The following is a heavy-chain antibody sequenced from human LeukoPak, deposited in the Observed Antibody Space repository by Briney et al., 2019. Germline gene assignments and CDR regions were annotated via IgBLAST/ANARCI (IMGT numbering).Heavy chain of an antibody. J-gene: IGHJ2*01. Sequence: PSQTLSLTCTVSGGSISSGSYYWSWIRQPAGKGLEWIGRIYTSGSTNYNPSLKSRVTISVDTSKNQFSLKLSSVTAAGTAVYYCARQEVFGVIPRDFDLWGRGTLVTVSS. D-gene: IGHD3-16*01. CDR2: IYTSGST. CDR1: GGSISSGSYY. V-gene: IGHV4-61*02. CDR3: ARQEVFGVIPRDFDL.